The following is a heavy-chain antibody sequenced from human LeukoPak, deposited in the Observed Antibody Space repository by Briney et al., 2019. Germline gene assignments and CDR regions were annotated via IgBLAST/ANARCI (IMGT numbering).Heavy chain of an antibody. V-gene: IGHV3-23*01. Sequence: PGGSLRLSCAASGFTFSSYAMSWVRQAPGKGLEWVSSISGSGSSTYYADSVRGRFTISRDNSKNTLYLQMNSLRAEDTAVYYCAKENYDFWRGSTFDYWGQGTLVTVSS. J-gene: IGHJ4*02. D-gene: IGHD3-3*01. CDR2: ISGSGSST. CDR3: AKENYDFWRGSTFDY. CDR1: GFTFSSYA.